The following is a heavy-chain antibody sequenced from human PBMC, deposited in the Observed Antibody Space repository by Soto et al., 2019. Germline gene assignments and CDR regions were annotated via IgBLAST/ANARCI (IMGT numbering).Heavy chain of an antibody. CDR3: ARDIESVTAKHFFYFYAMDV. J-gene: IGHJ6*02. Sequence: ASVKVSCKASGFTFSNYGLNWVRQAPGQGLEWMGWVSANNGHTNYAQNLQGRVSMTTDTSTSTAYMELRGLRFDDTAVYYCARDIESVTAKHFFYFYAMDVWGQVTTVTVSS. CDR2: VSANNGHT. D-gene: IGHD2-8*01. CDR1: GFTFSNYG. V-gene: IGHV1-18*01.